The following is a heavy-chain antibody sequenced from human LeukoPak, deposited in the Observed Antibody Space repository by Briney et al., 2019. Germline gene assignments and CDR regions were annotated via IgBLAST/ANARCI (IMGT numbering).Heavy chain of an antibody. CDR2: ISSSSSYI. CDR1: GFTFSSYS. V-gene: IGHV3-21*01. CDR3: ARDGGQYSSSWKENWFDP. J-gene: IGHJ5*02. Sequence: PGGSLRLSCAASGFTFSSYSMNWVRQAPGKGLEWVPSISSSSSYIYYADSVKGRFTISRDNAKNSLYLQMNSLRAEDTAVYYCARDGGQYSSSWKENWFDPSGQGTLVTVSS. D-gene: IGHD6-13*01.